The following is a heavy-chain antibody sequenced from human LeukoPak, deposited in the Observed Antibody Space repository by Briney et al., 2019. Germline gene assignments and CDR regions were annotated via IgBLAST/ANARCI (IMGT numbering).Heavy chain of an antibody. CDR1: GITFSSYS. V-gene: IGHV3-48*02. CDR3: AGRLGRLDY. CDR2: ISSSSGTI. J-gene: IGHJ4*02. Sequence: QPGGSLRLSCAASGITFSSYSMSWVRQAPGKGLEWVSYISSSSGTIYYADSVKGRFTVSRDNAKNSLHLQMNSLRDEDTAVYFCAGRLGRLDYWGQGTLVTVSS. D-gene: IGHD3-9*01.